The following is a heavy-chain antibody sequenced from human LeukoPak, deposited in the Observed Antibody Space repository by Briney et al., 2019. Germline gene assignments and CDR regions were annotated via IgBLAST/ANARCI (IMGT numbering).Heavy chain of an antibody. D-gene: IGHD3-9*01. V-gene: IGHV1-18*01. J-gene: IGHJ4*02. CDR3: ARVLYYDILTGRGDYFDY. Sequence: ASVKVSCKASGYTFTSYGISWVRQAPGQGLEWMGWISAYNGNTNYAQKLQGRVTMTTDTSTSTAYMELRSLRSDDTAVYYCARVLYYDILTGRGDYFDYWGQGTLVTVSS. CDR1: GYTFTSYG. CDR2: ISAYNGNT.